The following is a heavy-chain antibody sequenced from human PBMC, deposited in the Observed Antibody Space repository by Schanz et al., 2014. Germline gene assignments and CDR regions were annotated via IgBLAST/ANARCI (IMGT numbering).Heavy chain of an antibody. Sequence: QVQLVQSEAEVKKPGSPVKVSCKSSGGTFSSYAISWVRQAPGQGLEWMGRIIPILGIATYAQKFQGRLTITADKSTFTAYMDVSSLRSEDTAVYYCASSGAGYSSSWDFDYWGQGTLVTVSS. J-gene: IGHJ4*02. CDR2: IIPILGIA. CDR3: ASSGAGYSSSWDFDY. V-gene: IGHV1-69*02. CDR1: GGTFSSYA. D-gene: IGHD6-13*01.